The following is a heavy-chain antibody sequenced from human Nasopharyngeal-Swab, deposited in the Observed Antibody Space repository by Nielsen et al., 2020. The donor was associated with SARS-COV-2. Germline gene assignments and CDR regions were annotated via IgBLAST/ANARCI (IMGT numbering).Heavy chain of an antibody. CDR2: IIPIFGTA. Sequence: SVKVSWKASGGTCSSCAISWVRQAPGQGLEWMGGIIPIFGTANYAQKFQGRVTITADESTSTAYMELSSLRSEDTAVYYCARRPYSSSSGDYYYGMDVWGQGTTVTVSS. D-gene: IGHD6-6*01. CDR1: GGTCSSCA. V-gene: IGHV1-69*13. CDR3: ARRPYSSSSGDYYYGMDV. J-gene: IGHJ6*02.